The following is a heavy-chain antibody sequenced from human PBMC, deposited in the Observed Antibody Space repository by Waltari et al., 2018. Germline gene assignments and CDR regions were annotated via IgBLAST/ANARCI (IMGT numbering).Heavy chain of an antibody. J-gene: IGHJ4*02. V-gene: IGHV3-7*01. CDR2: IKQDGSEK. D-gene: IGHD5-12*01. Sequence: EVQLVESGGGLVQPGGSLRLSCAASGFTFSSYWMSWVRQAPGKGLEWVANIKQDGSEKYYGDSVKGRFTSSRDNAKNSLYLQMNSLRAEDTAVYYCASRYGGYVGDFDYWGQGTLVTVSS. CDR3: ASRYGGYVGDFDY. CDR1: GFTFSSYW.